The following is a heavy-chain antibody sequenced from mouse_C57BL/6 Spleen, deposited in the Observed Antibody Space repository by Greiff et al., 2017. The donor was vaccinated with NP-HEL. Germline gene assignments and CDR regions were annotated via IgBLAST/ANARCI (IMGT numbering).Heavy chain of an antibody. D-gene: IGHD2-3*01. Sequence: QVQLQQPGAELVMPGASVKLSCKASGYTFTSYWMHWVKQRPGQGLEWIGEIDPSDSYTNYNQKFKGKSTLTVDKSSSTAYMQLSSLTSEDSAVYYCARSRDYDGYLDYWGQGTTLTVSS. CDR2: IDPSDSYT. V-gene: IGHV1-69*01. CDR3: ARSRDYDGYLDY. J-gene: IGHJ2*01. CDR1: GYTFTSYW.